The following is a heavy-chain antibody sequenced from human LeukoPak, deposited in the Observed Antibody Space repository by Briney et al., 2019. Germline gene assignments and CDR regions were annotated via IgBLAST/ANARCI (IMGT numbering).Heavy chain of an antibody. CDR2: IGPTGSDR. CDR3: ATETNGRHYDY. D-gene: IGHD1-14*01. CDR1: GLTFSTSG. J-gene: IGHJ4*02. V-gene: IGHV3-21*06. Sequence: GGSLRLSCTASGLTFSTSGFNWVRQAPGKGLEWVASIGPTGSDRYHADSIKGRFTISRDNPNNFLYLQMNSLRAEDTAVYYCATETNGRHYDYWGQGTLLTVPS.